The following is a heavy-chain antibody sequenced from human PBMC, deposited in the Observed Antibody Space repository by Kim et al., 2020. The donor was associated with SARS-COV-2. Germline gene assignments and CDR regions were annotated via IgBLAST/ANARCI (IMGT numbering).Heavy chain of an antibody. J-gene: IGHJ4*02. CDR1: GFTFTSSA. CDR3: AADSYYYDSSGYYAFEY. D-gene: IGHD3-22*01. CDR2: IVVGSGNT. V-gene: IGHV1-58*02. Sequence: SVKLSCKASGFTFTSSAMQWVRQARGQRLEWIGWIVVGSGNTNYAQKFQERVTITRDMSTSTAYMELSSLRSEDTAVYYCAADSYYYDSSGYYAFEYWGERTLVTVSS.